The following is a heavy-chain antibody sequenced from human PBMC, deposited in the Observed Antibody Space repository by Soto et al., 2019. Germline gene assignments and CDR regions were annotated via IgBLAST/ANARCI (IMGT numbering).Heavy chain of an antibody. CDR1: GGTFRGYA. D-gene: IGHD3-22*01. Sequence: QVQLAQSGAEVKKPGSSVKVSCQASGGTFRGYAISWVRQAPGQGLDWLGGILPTSVTPNYAQKFQGRVTLTADESTNTAFLELRSLRSADTAVYYCARGYDVNSELDYWGQGTLVTVSS. V-gene: IGHV1-69*01. CDR2: ILPTSVTP. J-gene: IGHJ4*02. CDR3: ARGYDVNSELDY.